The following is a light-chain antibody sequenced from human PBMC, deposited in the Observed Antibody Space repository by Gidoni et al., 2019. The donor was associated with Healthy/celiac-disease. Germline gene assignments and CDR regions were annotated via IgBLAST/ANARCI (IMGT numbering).Light chain of an antibody. CDR1: QSISSY. CDR3: QQRDT. V-gene: IGKV1-39*01. Sequence: DIQMTQSPSSLSASVGDRVTITCRASQSISSYLNWYQQKPGKAPKLLIYAASSLQSGVPSRFSGSGSGTDFTLTISSLQPEDFATYYCQQRDTFGQGTKVESK. J-gene: IGKJ1*01. CDR2: AAS.